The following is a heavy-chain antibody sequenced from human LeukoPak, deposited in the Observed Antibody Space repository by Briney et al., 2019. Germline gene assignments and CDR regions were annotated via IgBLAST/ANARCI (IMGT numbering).Heavy chain of an antibody. CDR2: IYTSGST. D-gene: IGHD3-22*01. CDR3: AGLDTSGYYYGY. Sequence: SETPSLTCTVSGGSISSSYWSWIRQPAGKGLEWIGRIYTSGSTNYHPSLKRRVTMSVDTSKNQFSLKLSSVTAADTAVYYCAGLDTSGYYYGYWGQGTLVTVSS. V-gene: IGHV4-4*07. CDR1: GGSISSSY. J-gene: IGHJ4*02.